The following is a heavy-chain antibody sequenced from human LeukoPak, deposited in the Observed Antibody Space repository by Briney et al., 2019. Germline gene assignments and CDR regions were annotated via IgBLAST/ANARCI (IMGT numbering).Heavy chain of an antibody. J-gene: IGHJ3*02. V-gene: IGHV3-64*01. CDR1: GFTFSSYA. D-gene: IGHD1-26*01. CDR3: ARARGSHVADAFDI. Sequence: PGGSLRLSCAASGFTFSSYAMHWVRQAPGKGLEYVSAISSNGGSTYYANSVKGRFTISRDNSKNTLYLQMGSLRVEDMAVYYCARARGSHVADAFDIWGQGTMVTVSS. CDR2: ISSNGGST.